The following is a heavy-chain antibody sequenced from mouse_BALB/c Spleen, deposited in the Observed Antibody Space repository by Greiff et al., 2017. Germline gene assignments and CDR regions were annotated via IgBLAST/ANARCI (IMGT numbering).Heavy chain of an antibody. CDR1: GFNIKDYY. D-gene: IGHD2-4*01. CDR2: IDPENGDT. J-gene: IGHJ4*01. V-gene: IGHV14-4*02. CDR3: NDYDYSYAMDY. Sequence: EVQLQQSGAELVRSGASVKLSCTASGFNIKDYYMHWVKQRPEQGLEWIGWIDPENGDTEYAPKFQGKATMTADTSSNTAYLQLSSLTSEDTAVYYCNDYDYSYAMDYWGQGTSVTVSS.